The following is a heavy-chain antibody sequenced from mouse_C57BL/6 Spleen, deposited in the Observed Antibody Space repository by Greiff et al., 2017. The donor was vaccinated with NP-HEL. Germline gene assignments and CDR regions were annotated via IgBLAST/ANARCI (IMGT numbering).Heavy chain of an antibody. Sequence: VQLKESGPGLVAPSQSLSITCTVSGFSLTSYGVDWVRQSPGKGLEWLGVIWGVGSTNYNSALKSRLSISKDNSKSQVFLKMNSLQTDDTAMYYCASSPLTTVVATPFAYWGQGTLVTVSA. J-gene: IGHJ3*01. CDR2: IWGVGST. V-gene: IGHV2-6*01. CDR1: GFSLTSYG. CDR3: ASSPLTTVVATPFAY. D-gene: IGHD1-1*01.